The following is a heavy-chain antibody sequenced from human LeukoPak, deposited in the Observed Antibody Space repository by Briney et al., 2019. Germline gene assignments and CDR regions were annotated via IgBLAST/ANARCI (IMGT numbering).Heavy chain of an antibody. CDR1: GFIFYSYE. CDR3: AGDNIENGDLDYLDS. D-gene: IGHD4-17*01. V-gene: IGHV3-48*03. CDR2: ISGSGNSI. Sequence: GESLRLSCVASGFIFYSYEMNWVRQAPGKGLEWVAYISGSGNSIYYADSLKGRFTISRDNAKNSLYLHMSSLRAEDTAVYYCAGDNIENGDLDYLDSWGQGTLVTVSS. J-gene: IGHJ4*02.